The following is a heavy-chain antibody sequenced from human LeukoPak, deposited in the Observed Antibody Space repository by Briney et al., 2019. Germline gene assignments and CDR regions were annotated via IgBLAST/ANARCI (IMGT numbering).Heavy chain of an antibody. CDR3: AKDPGYCSGGRCYTPFDY. CDR1: VFTLSTYC. V-gene: IGHV3-74*01. D-gene: IGHD2-15*01. Sequence: PGGSLRLSCAASVFTLSTYCMHWVRQAPGKGLDWVSRINSNARSTTYADSVRGRFTISRDSAKNTLYLQMNSLRREDTGVYYCAKDPGYCSGGRCYTPFDYWGQGTLVTVSS. J-gene: IGHJ4*02. CDR2: INSNARST.